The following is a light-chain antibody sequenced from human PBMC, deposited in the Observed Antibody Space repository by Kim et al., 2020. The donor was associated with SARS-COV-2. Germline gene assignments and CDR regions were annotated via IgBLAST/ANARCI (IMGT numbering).Light chain of an antibody. CDR3: QQYGSSPTT. J-gene: IGKJ5*01. CDR2: GAS. Sequence: SPGERATLSCRASLTLSSSYLAWYQQIPGQAPRLLIYGASSSATAVPARFSGSGSGTDFTLTISRLEPEDFAVYFRQQYGSSPTTFGQGTRLEIK. CDR1: LTLSSSY. V-gene: IGKV3-20*01.